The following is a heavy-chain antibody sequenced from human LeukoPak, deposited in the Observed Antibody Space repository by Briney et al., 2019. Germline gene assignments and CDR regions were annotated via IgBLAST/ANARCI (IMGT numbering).Heavy chain of an antibody. CDR2: ISDSSGNP. CDR3: AKLRYSGSLKGAFDI. V-gene: IGHV3-23*01. D-gene: IGHD1-26*01. Sequence: GGSLRLSCATSGFTFSSYAMNWVRQAPGKGLEWVSGISDSSGNPYYADSVKGRFTISRDNSKNTLYLQMNSLRAEDMAVYYCAKLRYSGSLKGAFDIWGQGTMVTVSS. CDR1: GFTFSSYA. J-gene: IGHJ3*02.